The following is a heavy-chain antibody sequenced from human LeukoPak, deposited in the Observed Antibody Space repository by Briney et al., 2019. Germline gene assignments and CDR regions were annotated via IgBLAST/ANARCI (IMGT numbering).Heavy chain of an antibody. CDR1: GYSFTSYW. CDR3: AYSTTYYYYGTDV. V-gene: IGHV5-10-1*01. J-gene: IGHJ6*04. Sequence: GESLQISCKGAGYSFTSYWISWVRQMPGKGLEWMGRIDPSDSYTNYSPSFQGHVTISADKSISTAHLQWSSLKASDTAMYYCAYSTTYYYYGTDVWGKGTTVTVSS. CDR2: IDPSDSYT. D-gene: IGHD2/OR15-2a*01.